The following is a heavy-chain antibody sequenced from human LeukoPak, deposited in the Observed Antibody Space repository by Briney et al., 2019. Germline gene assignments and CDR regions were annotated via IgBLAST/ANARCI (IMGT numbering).Heavy chain of an antibody. V-gene: IGHV4-31*03. CDR1: GGSISSSGYY. D-gene: IGHD6-19*01. Sequence: SQTLSLTCTVSGGSISSSGYYWSWIRQHPGKGLEWIGYIYDSGSTDSNPSLKSRVTISVDTSKNQFSLKLSSVTAADTAVYYCARDKDSSGWYGNWGQGTLVTVSS. J-gene: IGHJ4*02. CDR3: ARDKDSSGWYGN. CDR2: IYDSGST.